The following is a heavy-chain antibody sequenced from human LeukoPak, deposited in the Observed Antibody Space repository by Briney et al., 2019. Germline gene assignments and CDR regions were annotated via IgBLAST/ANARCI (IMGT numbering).Heavy chain of an antibody. V-gene: IGHV4-61*01. J-gene: IGHJ3*02. CDR2: IYYSGST. CDR3: ARDLAAADAFDI. Sequence: SETLSLTCIVSGYSISSGYYWSWIRQPPGKGLEWIGYIYYSGSTNYNPSLKSRVTISVDTSKNQFSLKLSSVTAADTAVYYCARDLAAADAFDIWGQGTMVTVSS. D-gene: IGHD6-13*01. CDR1: GYSISSGYY.